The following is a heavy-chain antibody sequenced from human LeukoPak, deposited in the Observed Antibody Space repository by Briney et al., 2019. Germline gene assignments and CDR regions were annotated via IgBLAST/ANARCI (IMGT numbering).Heavy chain of an antibody. CDR3: ALPPEMATIGY. V-gene: IGHV3-43*02. J-gene: IGHJ4*02. CDR1: GFTFDDYA. Sequence: QPGGSLRLSRAASGFTFDDYAMHWVRQAPGKGLEWVSLISGDGGSTYYADSVKGRFTISRDNSKNSLYLQMNSLRTEDTALYYCALPPEMATIGYWGQGTLVTVSS. D-gene: IGHD5-24*01. CDR2: ISGDGGST.